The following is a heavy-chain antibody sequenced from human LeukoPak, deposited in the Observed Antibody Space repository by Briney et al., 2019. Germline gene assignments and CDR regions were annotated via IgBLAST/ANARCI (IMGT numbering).Heavy chain of an antibody. CDR3: GKDPNGDYVGAFDM. J-gene: IGHJ3*02. CDR1: GLTFSNYA. D-gene: IGHD4-17*01. V-gene: IGHV3-23*01. Sequence: PGGSLTLSCTASGLTFSNYATTWVRQAPGKGLEWVSSITGSGRGTYYADSVKGRFSVSRDNSQNTVFLHMNSLRADDTALYYCGKDPNGDYVGAFDMWGPGTMVTVSS. CDR2: ITGSGRGT.